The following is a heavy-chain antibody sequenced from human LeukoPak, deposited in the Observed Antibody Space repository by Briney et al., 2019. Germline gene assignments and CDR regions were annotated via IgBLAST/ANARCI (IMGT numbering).Heavy chain of an antibody. CDR1: GSSFTSYW. CDR2: IYPGDSDT. Sequence: GESLKISCKGSGSSFTSYWIGWVRQMPGKGLEWMGIIYPGDSDTRYSPSFQGQVTISADKSISTAYLQWSSLKASDTAMYYCARHDWGSGWCRMGAFDIWGQGTMVTVSS. CDR3: ARHDWGSGWCRMGAFDI. D-gene: IGHD6-19*01. V-gene: IGHV5-51*01. J-gene: IGHJ3*02.